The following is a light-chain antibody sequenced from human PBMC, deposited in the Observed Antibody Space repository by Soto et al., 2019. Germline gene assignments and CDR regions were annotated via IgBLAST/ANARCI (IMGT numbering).Light chain of an antibody. CDR1: QSVSSN. Sequence: EIVMTQSPATLSVSPGERATLSCRASQSVSSNLAWYQQKPGQTPKLLIYVASTRATGIPARFSGSGSGTEFTVTIGALQSEDLAVYYCQQYNVWPLTFGGGTNVKFK. J-gene: IGKJ4*01. CDR3: QQYNVWPLT. CDR2: VAS. V-gene: IGKV3-15*01.